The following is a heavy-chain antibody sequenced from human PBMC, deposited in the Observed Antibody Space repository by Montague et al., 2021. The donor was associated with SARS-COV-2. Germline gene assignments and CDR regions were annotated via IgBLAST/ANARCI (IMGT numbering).Heavy chain of an antibody. Sequence: LSLTCAVYGGSFSTYYWAWIRQSPGKGLEWVAYLSSTGTMTYYGESVRGRFSISRDNARSSLFLHMTNVRVEDTAVYYCARGTLGSGSYYDSWGQGTLVTVSA. CDR1: GGSFSTYY. CDR3: ARGTLGSGSYYDS. V-gene: IGHV3-11*01. D-gene: IGHD3-10*01. CDR2: LSSTGTMT. J-gene: IGHJ5*01.